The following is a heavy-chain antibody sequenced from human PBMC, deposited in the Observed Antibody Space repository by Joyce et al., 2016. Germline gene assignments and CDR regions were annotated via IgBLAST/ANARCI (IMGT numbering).Heavy chain of an antibody. CDR2: ISAYNGDT. CDR3: AGGGVRCSGGNCYFVRLDF. Sequence: QVQLVQSGAEVKKSGASVKVSCTTSGFTFTNYGFSWVRQAPGQGLEWMGWISAYNGDTNYAKKFQGRGTRTTDASTSTVYMERRSLRADDTAVYYCAGGGVRCSGGNCYFVRLDFWGQGTLVPVSS. D-gene: IGHD2-15*01. CDR1: GFTFTNYG. V-gene: IGHV1-18*01. J-gene: IGHJ4*02.